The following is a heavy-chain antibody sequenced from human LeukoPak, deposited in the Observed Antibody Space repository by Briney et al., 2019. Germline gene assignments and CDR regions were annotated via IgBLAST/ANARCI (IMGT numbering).Heavy chain of an antibody. D-gene: IGHD6-13*01. CDR1: GYAFTSYD. Sequence: ASVKVSCKASGYAFTSYDINWVRQATGQGLEWMGWMNPNSGNTGYAQKFQGRVTITRNTSISTAYMELSSLRSEDTAVYYCARAFPSRARREYSSSREDYWGQGTLVTVSS. V-gene: IGHV1-8*03. CDR2: MNPNSGNT. J-gene: IGHJ4*02. CDR3: ARAFPSRARREYSSSREDY.